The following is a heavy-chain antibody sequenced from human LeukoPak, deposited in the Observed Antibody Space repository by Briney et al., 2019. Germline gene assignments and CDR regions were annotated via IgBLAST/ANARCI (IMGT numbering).Heavy chain of an antibody. J-gene: IGHJ5*02. CDR3: ARHEAGWFDP. CDR1: GGSISSSSYY. D-gene: IGHD6-25*01. V-gene: IGHV4-39*01. CDR2: IYYSGST. Sequence: SETLSLTCTVSGGSISSSSYYWGWIRQPPGKGLEWIGSIYYSGSTYYDPSLKSRVTISVDTSKNQFSLELSSVTAADTAVYYCARHEAGWFDPWGQGTLVTVSS.